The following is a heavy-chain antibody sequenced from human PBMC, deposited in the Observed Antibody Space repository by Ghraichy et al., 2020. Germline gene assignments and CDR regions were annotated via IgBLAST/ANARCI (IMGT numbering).Heavy chain of an antibody. J-gene: IGHJ4*02. CDR2: ISGSGGST. D-gene: IGHD7-27*01. CDR3: AKDRWEGLTGDQLFDY. V-gene: IGHV3-23*01. CDR1: GFTFSSYA. Sequence: GGSLRLSCAASGFTFSSYAMSWVRQAPGKGLEWVSAISGSGGSTYYADSVKGRFTISRDNSKNTLYLQMNSLRAEDTAVYYCAKDRWEGLTGDQLFDYWGQGTLVTVSS.